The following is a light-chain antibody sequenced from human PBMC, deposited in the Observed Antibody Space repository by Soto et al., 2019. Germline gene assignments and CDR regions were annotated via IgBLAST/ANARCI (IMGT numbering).Light chain of an antibody. V-gene: IGKV3-20*01. CDR3: QQYGNSPIT. J-gene: IGKJ5*01. CDR1: QSVSSSY. Sequence: EIVLTQSPGTLSLSPWERATLSCRASQSVSSSYLAWYQQKPGQPPSLLIFDASNRAAGVPARISGSGSGTDFTLTIRRLEPEDVAVYYCQQYGNSPITFGQGTRLEIK. CDR2: DAS.